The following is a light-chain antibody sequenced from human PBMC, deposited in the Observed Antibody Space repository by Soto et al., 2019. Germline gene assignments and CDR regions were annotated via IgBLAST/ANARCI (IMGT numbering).Light chain of an antibody. J-gene: IGKJ2*01. V-gene: IGKV1-5*01. Sequence: DIQMTQSPPTLSASVGDKVNITCRASQSISSWLARYQQKPGKAPKLLIYDASTLESGVPSRFSGSGSGTEFTLTISSLQPDDFATYYCQQYNNYLMYTFGQGTKLEIK. CDR2: DAS. CDR3: QQYNNYLMYT. CDR1: QSISSW.